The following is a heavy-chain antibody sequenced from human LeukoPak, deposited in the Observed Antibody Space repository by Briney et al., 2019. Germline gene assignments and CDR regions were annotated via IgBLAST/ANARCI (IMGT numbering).Heavy chain of an antibody. CDR3: ARDPPGAHFDY. CDR1: GFTFDDYA. V-gene: IGHV3-9*01. Sequence: PGRSLRLSCAASGFTFDDYAMHWVRQAPGKGLEWVSGISWNSGSIGYADSVKGRFTISRDNAQNSLYLQMNSLRVEDTAVYYCARDPPGAHFDYWGQGTLVTVSS. J-gene: IGHJ4*02. D-gene: IGHD7-27*01. CDR2: ISWNSGSI.